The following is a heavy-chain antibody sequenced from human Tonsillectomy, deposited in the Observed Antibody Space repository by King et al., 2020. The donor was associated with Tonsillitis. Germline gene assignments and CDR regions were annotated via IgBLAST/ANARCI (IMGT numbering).Heavy chain of an antibody. CDR3: ARRFPDCWSGSEVYYYMDV. V-gene: IGHV4-59*08. D-gene: IGHD3-3*01. CDR2: IYYSGSS. Sequence: VQLQESGPGLVKPSETLSLTCTVSGGSISSYYWSWIRQPPGKGLEWIGYIYYSGSSNYNPSLKSRVTISADTSKNQFSLKLSSVTAADTAVYYCARRFPDCWSGSEVYYYMDVWGKGTTVTVSS. CDR1: GGSISSYY. J-gene: IGHJ6*03.